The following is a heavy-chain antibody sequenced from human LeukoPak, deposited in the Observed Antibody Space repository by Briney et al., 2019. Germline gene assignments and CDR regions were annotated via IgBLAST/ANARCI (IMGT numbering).Heavy chain of an antibody. Sequence: SETLSLTCTVSGGSIGSSSYYWGWIRQPPGKGLEWIGTIYYIGSTYYNPSLKSRVTISLDTSKNQFSLRLRSVTATDTAVYYCARLYGSGSYCLDYWGQGTLVTVSS. D-gene: IGHD3-10*01. V-gene: IGHV4-39*01. J-gene: IGHJ4*02. CDR2: IYYIGST. CDR1: GGSIGSSSYY. CDR3: ARLYGSGSYCLDY.